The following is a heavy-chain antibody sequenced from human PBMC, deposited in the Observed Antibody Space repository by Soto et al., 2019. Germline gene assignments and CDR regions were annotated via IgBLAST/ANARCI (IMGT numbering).Heavy chain of an antibody. CDR3: ARDNITGLFDY. J-gene: IGHJ4*02. Sequence: SETLSLTCTVSGGSIRSSDYYWSWIRQPPGKGLEWIGYILYSGSAYYNPSLKSRVTISVDTSKNQFSLKLTSVTAADTALYYCARDNITGLFDYWGQGTLVTVSS. CDR2: ILYSGSA. D-gene: IGHD2-8*02. CDR1: GGSIRSSDYY. V-gene: IGHV4-30-4*08.